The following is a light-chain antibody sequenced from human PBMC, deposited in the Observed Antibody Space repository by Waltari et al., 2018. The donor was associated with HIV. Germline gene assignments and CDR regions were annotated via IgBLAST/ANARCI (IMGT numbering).Light chain of an antibody. J-gene: IGLJ2*01. CDR3: AAWDDSLNGVL. CDR1: SSTIGSNT. CDR2: SNN. Sequence: QSVLTQPPSASGTPGQRVTISCSGSSSTIGSNTVNWYKQLPGTAPKLLIYSNNQRPSGVPDRFSGSKSGTSASLAISGLQSEDEADYYCAAWDDSLNGVLFGGGTKLTVL. V-gene: IGLV1-44*01.